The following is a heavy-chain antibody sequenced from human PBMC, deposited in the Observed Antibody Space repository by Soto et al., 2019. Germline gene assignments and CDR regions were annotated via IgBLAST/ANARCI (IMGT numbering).Heavy chain of an antibody. Sequence: GASVKVSCKASGYTFTSYDINWVRQATGQGLEWMGWMNPNSGNTGYAQKFQGRVTMTRNTSISTAYMELSSLRSEDTAVYYCARGYSYGYYYYYGMDVWGQGTTVTDSS. CDR1: GYTFTSYD. J-gene: IGHJ6*02. D-gene: IGHD5-18*01. CDR2: MNPNSGNT. V-gene: IGHV1-8*01. CDR3: ARGYSYGYYYYYGMDV.